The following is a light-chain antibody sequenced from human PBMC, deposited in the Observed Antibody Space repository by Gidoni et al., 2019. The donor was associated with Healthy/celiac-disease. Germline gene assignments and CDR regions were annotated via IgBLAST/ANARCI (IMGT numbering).Light chain of an antibody. J-gene: IGLJ3*02. V-gene: IGLV1-40*01. CDR3: QSYDSSLSGQWV. Sequence: QSVLTQPPSVSGAPGQRVTISCTGSSPNIGAGYDVHWYQQLPGTAPKLLIYGNSNRPSGVPDRFSGSKSGTSASLAITGLQAEDEADYYCQSYDSSLSGQWVFGGGTKLTVL. CDR1: SPNIGAGYD. CDR2: GNS.